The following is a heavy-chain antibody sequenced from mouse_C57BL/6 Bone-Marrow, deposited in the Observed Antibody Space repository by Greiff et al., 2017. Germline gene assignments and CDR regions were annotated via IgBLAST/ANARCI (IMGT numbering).Heavy chain of an antibody. CDR2: IYPGDGDT. Sequence: QVHVKQSGAELVKPGASVKISCKASGYAFSSYWMNWVKQRPGKGLEWIGQIYPGDGDTNYNGKFKGKATLTADKSSSTAYMQLSSLTSEDSAVYFCARTGIITTVVPFAYWGQGTLVTVSA. D-gene: IGHD1-1*01. CDR1: GYAFSSYW. CDR3: ARTGIITTVVPFAY. V-gene: IGHV1-80*01. J-gene: IGHJ3*01.